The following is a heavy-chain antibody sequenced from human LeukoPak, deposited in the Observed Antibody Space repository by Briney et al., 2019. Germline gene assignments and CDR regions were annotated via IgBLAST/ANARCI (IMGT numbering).Heavy chain of an antibody. D-gene: IGHD1-26*01. J-gene: IGHJ4*02. CDR1: GYSISSGYY. CDR2: IYYSGST. CDR3: ARLGPSYYLDY. Sequence: SETLSLTCAVSGYSISSGYYWGWIRQPPGKGLEWIGSIYYSGSTYHNPSLKSRVTISVDTSKNQFSLKLSSVTAADTAVYYCARLGPSYYLDYWGQGTLVTVSS. V-gene: IGHV4-38-2*01.